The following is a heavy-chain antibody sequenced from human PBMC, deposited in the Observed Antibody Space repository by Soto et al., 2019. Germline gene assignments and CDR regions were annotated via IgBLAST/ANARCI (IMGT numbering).Heavy chain of an antibody. CDR3: AKDIYYYGSGSYPRSYYFDY. V-gene: IGHV3-9*01. D-gene: IGHD3-10*01. Sequence: GGSLRLSCAASGFTFDDYAMHWVRQAPGKGLEWVSGISWNSGSIGYADSVKGRFTISRDNAKNSLYLQMNSLRAEDTALYYCAKDIYYYGSGSYPRSYYFDYWGQGTLVTVSS. CDR2: ISWNSGSI. CDR1: GFTFDDYA. J-gene: IGHJ4*02.